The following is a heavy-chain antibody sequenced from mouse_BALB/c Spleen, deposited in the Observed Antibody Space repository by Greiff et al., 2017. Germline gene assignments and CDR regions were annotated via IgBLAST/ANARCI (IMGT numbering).Heavy chain of an antibody. J-gene: IGHJ4*01. V-gene: IGHV1-84*02. CDR3: ARGDWDGYYGAMDY. CDR1: GYTFTDYY. D-gene: IGHD2-3*01. Sequence: QVQLKQSGPELVKPGASVKISCKASGYTFTDYYINWVKQKPGQGLEWIGWIYPGSGNTKYNEKFKGKATLTVDTSSSTAYMQLSSLTSEDTAVYFCARGDWDGYYGAMDYWGQGTSVTVSS. CDR2: IYPGSGNT.